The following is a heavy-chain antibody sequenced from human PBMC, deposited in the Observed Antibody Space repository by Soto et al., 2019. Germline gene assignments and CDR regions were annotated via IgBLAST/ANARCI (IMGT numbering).Heavy chain of an antibody. CDR3: AREVITIFGVVTTNWFDP. CDR1: GGSISSGDYY. V-gene: IGHV4-30-4*01. CDR2: IYYRGST. Sequence: SETLSLTCTVSGGSISSGDYYWSWIRQPPGKGLEWIGYIYYRGSTYYNPSLKSRVTISGDTSKNQFSLKLSSVTAAGTAVYYCAREVITIFGVVTTNWFDPWGQGTLVTVSS. D-gene: IGHD3-3*01. J-gene: IGHJ5*02.